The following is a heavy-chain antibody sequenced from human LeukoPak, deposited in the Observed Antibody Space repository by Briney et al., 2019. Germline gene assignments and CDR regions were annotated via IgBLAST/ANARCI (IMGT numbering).Heavy chain of an antibody. D-gene: IGHD2-2*01. V-gene: IGHV1-69*05. CDR2: IIPIFGTA. CDR3: ARGGSSTSGYYYYMDV. Sequence: SVKVSCKASGGTFSRYAISWVRQAPGQGLEWMGGIIPIFGTANYAQKFQGRVTITTDESTSTAYMELSSLRSEDTAVYYCARGGSSTSGYYYYMDVWGKGTTVTVSS. CDR1: GGTFSRYA. J-gene: IGHJ6*03.